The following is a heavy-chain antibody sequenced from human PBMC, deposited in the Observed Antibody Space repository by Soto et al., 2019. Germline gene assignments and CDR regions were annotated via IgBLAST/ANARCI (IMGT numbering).Heavy chain of an antibody. CDR1: GYTFTSYA. CDR2: INAGNGNT. Sequence: ASVKVSCKASGYTFTSYAMHWVRQAPGQRLEWMGWINAGNGNTKYSQKFQGRVTITRDTSASTAYMELSSLRSEDTAVYYCARSPYYGSGSYTFDYWGQGTLVTVSS. CDR3: ARSPYYGSGSYTFDY. J-gene: IGHJ4*02. V-gene: IGHV1-3*01. D-gene: IGHD3-10*01.